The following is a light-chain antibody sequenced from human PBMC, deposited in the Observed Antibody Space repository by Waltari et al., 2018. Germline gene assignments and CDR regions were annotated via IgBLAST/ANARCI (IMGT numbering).Light chain of an antibody. CDR1: QSVSSN. V-gene: IGKV3-15*01. CDR2: GAA. CDR3: QQYNNWPPIT. J-gene: IGKJ5*01. Sequence: EMVMTQSPATLSVSPGERATVSCRASQSVSSNLAWYQQKPGQAPRLLIYGAATRATGVPARFSGSGSGTEFTLTISSLQSEDFAVYYCQQYNNWPPITFGQGTRLEI.